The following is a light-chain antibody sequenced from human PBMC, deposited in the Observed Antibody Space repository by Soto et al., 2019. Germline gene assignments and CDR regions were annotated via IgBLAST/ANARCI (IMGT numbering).Light chain of an antibody. V-gene: IGKV3-15*01. CDR3: QQYNNWPRT. CDR2: DAS. J-gene: IGKJ1*01. Sequence: EIGLTQSPATLSVSPGDRATLSCRASQSVNTNLAWYQQKPGQAPRLLIYDASTKATGIPASFSGSGSGTEFTLTISSLQSEDFAVYYCQQYNNWPRTFGQGTKVEIK. CDR1: QSVNTN.